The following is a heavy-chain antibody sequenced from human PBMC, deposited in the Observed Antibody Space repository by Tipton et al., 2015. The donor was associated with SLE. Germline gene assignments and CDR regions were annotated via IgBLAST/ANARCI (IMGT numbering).Heavy chain of an antibody. CDR1: GFTFSSYE. D-gene: IGHD4/OR15-4a*01. J-gene: IGHJ3*02. Sequence: SLRLSCVASGFTFSSYEMTWVRQAPEKGLEWVAYISASGSSINYADSVKGRFTVSRDNAKRSLYLQMSSLRTEDTGVYYCTPAVGIYGGSLGMDAFDIWGQGTMVTVSS. V-gene: IGHV3-48*03. CDR2: ISASGSSI. CDR3: TPAVGIYGGSLGMDAFDI.